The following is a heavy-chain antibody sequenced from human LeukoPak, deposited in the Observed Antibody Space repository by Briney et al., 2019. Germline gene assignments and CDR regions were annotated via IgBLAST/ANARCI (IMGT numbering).Heavy chain of an antibody. J-gene: IGHJ6*02. CDR3: ARDARWRYDFWSGYYPRHYYYGMDV. V-gene: IGHV3-30-3*01. CDR2: ISYDGSNK. Sequence: PGRSLRLSCAASGFTFSSYAMHWVRQAPGKGLDWVAVISYDGSNKYYADSVKGRFTISRDNSKNTLYLQMNSLRAEDTAVYYCARDARWRYDFWSGYYPRHYYYGMDVWGQGTTVTVSS. CDR1: GFTFSSYA. D-gene: IGHD3-3*01.